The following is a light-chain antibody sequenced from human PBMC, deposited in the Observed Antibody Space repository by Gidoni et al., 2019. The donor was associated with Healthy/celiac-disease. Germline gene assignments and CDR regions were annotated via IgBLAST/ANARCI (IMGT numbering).Light chain of an antibody. V-gene: IGKV1-39*01. CDR1: QSISSY. CDR2: AAS. CDR3: QKSYSTPWT. Sequence: DIQMPQPPSSLSASVGDRVTITCRASQSISSYLNWYQQKPGKAPKLLIYAASSLQSGVPSRFSGSGSGTDFTLTISSLQPEDFATYYCQKSYSTPWTFGQGTKVEIK. J-gene: IGKJ1*01.